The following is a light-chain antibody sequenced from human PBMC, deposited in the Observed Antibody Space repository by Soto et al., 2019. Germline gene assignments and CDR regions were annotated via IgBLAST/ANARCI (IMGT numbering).Light chain of an antibody. V-gene: IGKV3-20*01. CDR1: QSLSSTY. Sequence: EIVLTQSPGTLSLSPGERATLSCRASQSLSSTYLAWYQQKPGQAPRLLIYGASSRATGIPYRFSGSGSGTEFTLTISRLEPEDFAVYYCQQYGSSPVTFGGGTRVEIK. CDR3: QQYGSSPVT. J-gene: IGKJ4*01. CDR2: GAS.